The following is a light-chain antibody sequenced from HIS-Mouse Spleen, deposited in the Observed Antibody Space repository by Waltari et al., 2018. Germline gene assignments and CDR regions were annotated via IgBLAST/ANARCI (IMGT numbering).Light chain of an antibody. Sequence: SYELTQPPSVSVSPGQTARITCSGDALPKKYAYWYQQKSGQAPVLVIYGDSKRPSGMPEGFSGSSSGTIATLTISGDQVEDEADYYCYSTDRSGNHRVFGGGTKLTVL. J-gene: IGLJ2*01. V-gene: IGLV3-10*01. CDR3: YSTDRSGNHRV. CDR2: GDS. CDR1: ALPKKY.